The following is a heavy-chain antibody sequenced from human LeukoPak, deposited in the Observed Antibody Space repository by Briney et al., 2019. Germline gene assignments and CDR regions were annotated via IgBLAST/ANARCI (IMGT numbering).Heavy chain of an antibody. V-gene: IGHV4-39*01. CDR3: ARFIAAAGSGDY. J-gene: IGHJ4*02. D-gene: IGHD6-13*01. CDR2: IYYSGST. Sequence: SETLSLTCTVSGVSISSSSYYWGWIRQPPGKGLEWIGSIYYSGSTYYNPSLKSRVTISVDTSKNQFSLKLSSVTAADTAVYYCARFIAAAGSGDYWGQGTLVTVSS. CDR1: GVSISSSSYY.